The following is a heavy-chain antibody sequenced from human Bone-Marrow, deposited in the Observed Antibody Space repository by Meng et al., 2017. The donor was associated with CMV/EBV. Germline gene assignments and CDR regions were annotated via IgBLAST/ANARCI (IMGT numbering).Heavy chain of an antibody. J-gene: IGHJ3*02. CDR3: ARVNDFIGAFDI. D-gene: IGHD3-3*01. CDR2: IYYSGST. CDR1: GGSISSSSYY. V-gene: IGHV4-61*05. Sequence: SETLSLTCTVSGGSISSSSYYWGWIRQPPGKGLEWIGYIYYSGSTNYNPSLKSRVTISVDTSKNQFSLKLSSVTAADTAVYYCARVNDFIGAFDIWGQGTMVTVSS.